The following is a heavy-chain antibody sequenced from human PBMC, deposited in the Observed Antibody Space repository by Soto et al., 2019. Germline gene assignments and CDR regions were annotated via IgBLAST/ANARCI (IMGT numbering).Heavy chain of an antibody. Sequence: ASVKVSCKASGGTFSRNTISWVRQAPGQGLEWMGGIMPIFGSANYAQKFQGRVTITADEYTRTVYMELSRLRSEDTAIYYCARQFDSDTSGYYYAYWGQGTLVTVSS. CDR2: IMPIFGSA. CDR3: ARQFDSDTSGYYYAY. CDR1: GGTFSRNT. V-gene: IGHV1-69*13. D-gene: IGHD3-22*01. J-gene: IGHJ4*02.